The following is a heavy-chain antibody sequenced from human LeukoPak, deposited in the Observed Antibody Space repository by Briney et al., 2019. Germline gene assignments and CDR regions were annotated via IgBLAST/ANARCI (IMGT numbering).Heavy chain of an antibody. CDR3: TREVSGSLYIDY. Sequence: GGSLRLSCAASGFTFRSYWMHWVRKAPGKGLVWVSRINSDGSSGSYADSVEGRFTISRDNAKNTVYLQMNSLRAEDTAVYYCTREVSGSLYIDYWGQGTLVTVSS. CDR2: INSDGSSG. V-gene: IGHV3-74*01. J-gene: IGHJ4*02. CDR1: GFTFRSYW. D-gene: IGHD1-26*01.